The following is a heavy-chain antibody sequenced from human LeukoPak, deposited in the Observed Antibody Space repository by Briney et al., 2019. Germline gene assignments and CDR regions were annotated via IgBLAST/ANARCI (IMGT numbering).Heavy chain of an antibody. D-gene: IGHD1-26*01. CDR2: VYLNGAT. CDR1: GGSIITTSW. Sequence: SETLSLTCGVSGGSIITTSWWSWVRQPPGKGLEWIGEVYLNGATNYNPSLESRVSMSIDKSKNQLSLKLSSVTAADTATYYCTRESGAFSPFGFWGQGTLVTVSS. V-gene: IGHV4-4*02. J-gene: IGHJ4*02. CDR3: TRESGAFSPFGF.